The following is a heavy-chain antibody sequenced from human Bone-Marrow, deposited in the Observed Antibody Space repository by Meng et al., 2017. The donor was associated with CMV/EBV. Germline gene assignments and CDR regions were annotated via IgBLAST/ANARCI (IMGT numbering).Heavy chain of an antibody. CDR1: GYTFTGYY. CDR2: INPNSGGT. J-gene: IGHJ4*02. D-gene: IGHD2-8*01. CDR3: ARSDRNYCTNGVCYKY. V-gene: IGHV1-2*02. Sequence: ASVKVSCKASGYTFTGYYMHWVRQAPGQGLEWMGWINPNSGGTNYAQKFQGRVTMTRDTSISTAYMELSRLRSDDTAVYYCARSDRNYCTNGVCYKYWGQGTLVTVSS.